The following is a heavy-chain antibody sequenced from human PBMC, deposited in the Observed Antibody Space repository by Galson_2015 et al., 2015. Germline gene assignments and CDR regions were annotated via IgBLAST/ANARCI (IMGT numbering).Heavy chain of an antibody. CDR2: IIPILGIA. Sequence: SVKVSCKASGGTFSSYTISWVRQAPGQGLEWMGRIIPILGIANYAQKFQGRVTITADKSTSTAYMELSRLRSDDTAVYYCARVSPDCSSTSCHRERPYYFDYWGQGTLVTVSS. D-gene: IGHD2-2*01. CDR3: ARVSPDCSSTSCHRERPYYFDY. V-gene: IGHV1-69*02. CDR1: GGTFSSYT. J-gene: IGHJ4*02.